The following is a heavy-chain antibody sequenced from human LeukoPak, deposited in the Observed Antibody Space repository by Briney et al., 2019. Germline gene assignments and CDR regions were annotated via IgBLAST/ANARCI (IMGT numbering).Heavy chain of an antibody. Sequence: GASVKVSCKASGYTFINNWMHWVRQAPGQGREWIGLINPTGTGTLYAQKFQGRVTMTRDMSTSTDYMELSSLRSEDTAVYYCARVLWSMVRGVSHRYFDYWGQGTLVTVSS. CDR3: ARVLWSMVRGVSHRYFDY. V-gene: IGHV1-46*01. J-gene: IGHJ4*02. CDR1: GYTFINNW. CDR2: INPTGTGT. D-gene: IGHD3-10*01.